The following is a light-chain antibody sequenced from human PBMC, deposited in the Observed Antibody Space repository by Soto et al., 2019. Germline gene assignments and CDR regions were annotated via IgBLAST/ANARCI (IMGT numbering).Light chain of an antibody. V-gene: IGKV3D-20*02. J-gene: IGKJ5*01. CDR1: QSISSSY. CDR2: GAS. Sequence: EIVMTQSPATLSVSPGKRATLSCRASQSISSSYLAWYQQRPGQAPRLLIYGASSRATGIPARFSGSGSGTDFTLTISSLEPEDFAVYYCQQRSNWPPITFGQGTRLEIK. CDR3: QQRSNWPPIT.